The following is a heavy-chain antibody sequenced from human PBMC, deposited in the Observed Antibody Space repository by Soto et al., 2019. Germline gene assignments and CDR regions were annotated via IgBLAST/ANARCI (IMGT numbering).Heavy chain of an antibody. J-gene: IGHJ6*02. CDR1: GYTFTNYA. D-gene: IGHD3-10*01. CDR3: ARRGDGMDV. Sequence: QVQLVQSGAEEKKPGASVKVSCKASGYTFTNYAIHWVRQAPGQRLEWMGWINVGNGNTKYSHKFQGRVTFIRDTFASTADMELGSLRSEDTAVYYCARRGDGMDVWGQGTTVTVYS. CDR2: INVGNGNT. V-gene: IGHV1-3*05.